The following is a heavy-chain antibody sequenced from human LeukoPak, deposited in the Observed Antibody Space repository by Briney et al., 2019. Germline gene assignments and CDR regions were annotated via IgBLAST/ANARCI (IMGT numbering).Heavy chain of an antibody. CDR1: GGTFSSYA. V-gene: IGHV1-69*13. Sequence: AASVKVSCKASGGTFSSYAISWVRQAPGQGLEWMGGIIPIFGTTNYAQKFQGRVTITADESTSTAYMELSSLRSEDTAVYYCARDKGPGAISRYMDVWGKGTTVTISS. CDR2: IIPIFGTT. D-gene: IGHD7-27*01. J-gene: IGHJ6*03. CDR3: ARDKGPGAISRYMDV.